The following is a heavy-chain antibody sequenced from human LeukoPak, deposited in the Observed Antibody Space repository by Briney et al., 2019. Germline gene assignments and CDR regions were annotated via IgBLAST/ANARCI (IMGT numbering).Heavy chain of an antibody. CDR1: GFTFGDYA. CDR2: IRSKAYGGTT. D-gene: IGHD6-13*01. J-gene: IGHJ4*02. V-gene: IGHV3-49*03. CDR3: TRDQIAAATRPLYYFDY. Sequence: GGSLRLSCTASGFTFGDYAMSWFRQAPGKGLEGVGLIRSKAYGGTTEYAASVKGRFTISRDDSKSIAYLQMNSLKTEDTAVYYCTRDQIAAATRPLYYFDYWGQGTLVTVSS.